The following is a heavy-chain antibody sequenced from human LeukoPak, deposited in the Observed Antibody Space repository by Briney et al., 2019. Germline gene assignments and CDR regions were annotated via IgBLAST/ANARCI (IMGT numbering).Heavy chain of an antibody. CDR1: GFTFSSYA. D-gene: IGHD3-10*01. Sequence: GGSLRLSCAASGFTFSSYAMHWVRQAPGKGLEWVAVISYDGSNKYYADSVKGRFTISRDDSKNTLYLQMNSLRAEDTAVYYCAKDFFYYGSGSYSLALVGFDIWGQGTMVTVSS. J-gene: IGHJ3*02. V-gene: IGHV3-30-3*01. CDR2: ISYDGSNK. CDR3: AKDFFYYGSGSYSLALVGFDI.